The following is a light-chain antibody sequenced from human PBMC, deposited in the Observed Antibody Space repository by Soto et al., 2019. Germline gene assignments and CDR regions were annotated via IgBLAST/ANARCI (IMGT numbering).Light chain of an antibody. J-gene: IGKJ2*01. CDR2: GAS. V-gene: IGKV3-20*01. CDR1: RSVSRNY. CDR3: QQYGSSPLLT. Sequence: ELVLTQSPGTLSLFPGERATLSCRASRSVSRNYLTWYQQKPGQAPRLLIYGASSRATGIPDRFSGSGSGTDFTLTISRRESEDVAVYYCQQYGSSPLLTFGQGTKLEIK.